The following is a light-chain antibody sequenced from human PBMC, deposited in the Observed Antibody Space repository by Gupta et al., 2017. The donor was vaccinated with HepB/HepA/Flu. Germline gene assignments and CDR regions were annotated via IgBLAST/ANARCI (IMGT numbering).Light chain of an antibody. J-gene: IGKJ2*01. CDR1: QSISSY. V-gene: IGKV1-39*01. CDR3: QHSDSTLSYT. CDR2: AAS. Sequence: DIQMTQSPSSLSASVGDRVTITCRASQSISSYLNWYQQKPGKAPKLLIYAASSLQSGVPSRFSGSGYGTDFTLTISSRQPEDFATYYCQHSDSTLSYTFGQGTKLEIK.